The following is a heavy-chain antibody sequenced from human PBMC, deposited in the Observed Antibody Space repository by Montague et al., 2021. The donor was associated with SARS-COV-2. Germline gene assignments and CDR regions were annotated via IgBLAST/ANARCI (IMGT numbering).Heavy chain of an antibody. CDR2: INHSGST. Sequence: SETLSLTCAVYGGSFSGYYWTWIRQSPGNGLEWIGEINHSGSTNYSPSLESRVAISVDTSKNQFSLKLNSVTAADTAIYYCARATVDINMILVVITSVKHYFDSWGQGTLVTVSP. CDR1: GGSFSGYY. D-gene: IGHD3-22*01. CDR3: ARATVDINMILVVITSVKHYFDS. J-gene: IGHJ4*02. V-gene: IGHV4-34*01.